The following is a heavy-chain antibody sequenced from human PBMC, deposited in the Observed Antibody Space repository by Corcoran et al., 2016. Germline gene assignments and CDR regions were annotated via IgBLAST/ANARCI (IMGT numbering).Heavy chain of an antibody. V-gene: IGHV3-49*03. Sequence: EVQLVESGGGLVQPGRSLRLSCTASGFTFGDYAMSWFRQAPGKGLEWVGFIRSKAYGGTTEYAASVKGRFTISRDDSKSIAYLQMNSLKTEDTAVYYCTRGRGDIVVVPAAPGVSEPYYFDYWGQGTLVTVSS. D-gene: IGHD2-2*01. CDR2: IRSKAYGGTT. CDR3: TRGRGDIVVVPAAPGVSEPYYFDY. CDR1: GFTFGDYA. J-gene: IGHJ4*02.